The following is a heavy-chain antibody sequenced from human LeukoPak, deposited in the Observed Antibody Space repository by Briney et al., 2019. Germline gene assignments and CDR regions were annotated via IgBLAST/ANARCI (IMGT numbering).Heavy chain of an antibody. J-gene: IGHJ4*02. D-gene: IGHD3-10*01. CDR1: GFTFSSYG. CDR3: ARGLRWLRLDY. Sequence: GSLRLSCAASGFTFSSYGMHWVRQPPGKGLEWIGEINHSGSTNYNPSLKSRVTISVDTSKNQFSLKLSSVTAADTAVYYCARGLRWLRLDYWGQGTLVTVSS. V-gene: IGHV4-34*01. CDR2: INHSGST.